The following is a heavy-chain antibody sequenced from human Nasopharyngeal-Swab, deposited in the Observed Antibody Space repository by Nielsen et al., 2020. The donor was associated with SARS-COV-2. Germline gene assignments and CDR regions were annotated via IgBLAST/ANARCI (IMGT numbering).Heavy chain of an antibody. CDR2: ISWNSGSI. D-gene: IGHD1-26*01. V-gene: IGHV3-9*01. CDR1: GFTFDDYA. CDR3: ATDATSYYYYGMDV. J-gene: IGHJ6*02. Sequence: SLKISCAASGFTFDDYAMHWVRQAPGKGLEWVSGISWNSGSIGYADSVKGRFTISRDNAKKSLYLQMNSLRAEDTALYYCATDATSYYYYGMDVWGQGTTVTVSS.